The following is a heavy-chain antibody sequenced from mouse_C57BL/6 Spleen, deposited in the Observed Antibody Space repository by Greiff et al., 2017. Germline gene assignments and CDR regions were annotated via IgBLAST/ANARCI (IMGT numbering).Heavy chain of an antibody. CDR2: IDPSDSYT. Sequence: VQLQQPGAELVMPGASVKLSCKASGYTFPSYCMHWVKPRPGQGLAWIGEIDPSDSYTNYNQKFKGKSTLTVDKSSSTAYMQLSSLTSEDSAVYYCARVGTYMDYWGQGTSVTVSS. CDR3: ARVGTYMDY. CDR1: GYTFPSYC. V-gene: IGHV1-69*01. J-gene: IGHJ4*01. D-gene: IGHD3-3*01.